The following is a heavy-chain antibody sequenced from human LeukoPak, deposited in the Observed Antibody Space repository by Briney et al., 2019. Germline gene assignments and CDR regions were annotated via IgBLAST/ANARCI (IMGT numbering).Heavy chain of an antibody. CDR2: IWYDGSNK. J-gene: IGHJ4*02. D-gene: IGHD6-6*01. Sequence: ESGGSLRLSCAASGFTFSSYGMHWVRQAPGKGLEWVAVIWYDGSNKYYADSVKGRFTISRDNSKNTLYLQMNSPRAEDTAVYYCARKYSSFRYFDYWGQGTLVTVSS. V-gene: IGHV3-33*01. CDR3: ARKYSSFRYFDY. CDR1: GFTFSSYG.